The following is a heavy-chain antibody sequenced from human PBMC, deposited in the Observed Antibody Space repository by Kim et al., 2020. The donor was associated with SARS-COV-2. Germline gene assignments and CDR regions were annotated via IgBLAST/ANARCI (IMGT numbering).Heavy chain of an antibody. CDR2: IDPSDSYT. J-gene: IGHJ6*02. V-gene: IGHV5-10-1*01. Sequence: GESLKISCKGSGYSFTSYWISWVRQMPGKGLEWMGRIDPSDSYTNYSPSFQGHVTISADKSISTAYLQWSSLKASDTAMYYCARRATMVRGALYYSGMDVWGQGTSVTVYS. CDR1: GYSFTSYW. D-gene: IGHD3-10*01. CDR3: ARRATMVRGALYYSGMDV.